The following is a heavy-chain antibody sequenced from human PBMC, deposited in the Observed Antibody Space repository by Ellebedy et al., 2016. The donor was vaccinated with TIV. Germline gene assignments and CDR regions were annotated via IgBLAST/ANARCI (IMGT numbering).Heavy chain of an antibody. CDR2: ISGGSSFI. CDR1: GFSFSSYS. CDR3: ARENYYASGPYYHPKRFDP. J-gene: IGHJ5*02. Sequence: GESLKIYCAAFGFSFSSYSMNCVRQAPGKGLQWVAAISGGSSFISYADSVKGRFTISRDNARNSLFLQMNSLRVEDTAVYYCARENYYASGPYYHPKRFDPWGQGTLVTVSS. V-gene: IGHV3-21*01. D-gene: IGHD3-10*01.